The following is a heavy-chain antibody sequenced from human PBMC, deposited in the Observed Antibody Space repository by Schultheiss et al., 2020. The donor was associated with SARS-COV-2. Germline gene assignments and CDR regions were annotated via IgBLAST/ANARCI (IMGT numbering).Heavy chain of an antibody. D-gene: IGHD2-15*01. Sequence: SLKISCAASGFTFSSYGMHWVRQAPGKGLEWVAGIGWNGGNIGYADSVKGRFTISRDNAKKSLYLQMTSLRPEDTALYYCAKDQDERALYYFYGLDVWGQGTTVTVSS. J-gene: IGHJ6*02. CDR3: AKDQDERALYYFYGLDV. CDR1: GFTFSSYG. V-gene: IGHV3-9*01. CDR2: IGWNGGNI.